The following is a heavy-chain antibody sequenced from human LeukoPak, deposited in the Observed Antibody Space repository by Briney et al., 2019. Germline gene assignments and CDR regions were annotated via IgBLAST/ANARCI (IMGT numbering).Heavy chain of an antibody. J-gene: IGHJ4*02. V-gene: IGHV3-23*01. CDR3: VKGRSGTSSYDY. D-gene: IGHD2-15*01. Sequence: GGSLRLSCAASGFSFSSYAMSWVRQAPGKGLEWVSAISGSGGSTYYADSVKGRFTVSRDNSKNTLYLQMNRLRAEDTAVYYCVKGRSGTSSYDYWGQGTLVTVSS. CDR1: GFSFSSYA. CDR2: ISGSGGST.